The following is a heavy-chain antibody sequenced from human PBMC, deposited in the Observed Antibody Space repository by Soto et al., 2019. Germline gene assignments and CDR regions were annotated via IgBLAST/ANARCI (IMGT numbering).Heavy chain of an antibody. J-gene: IGHJ5*02. CDR3: ARDRVSGWSLPNWFDP. D-gene: IGHD6-19*01. V-gene: IGHV1-69*08. CDR2: IIPILGIA. CDR1: GGTFSSYT. Sequence: QVQLVQSGAEVKKPGSSVKVSCKASGGTFSSYTISWVRQAPGQGLEWMGRIIPILGIANYAQKFQGRVTITADKPKSTAYMELSRLRSEETAVYYCARDRVSGWSLPNWFDPWGQGTMVTVSS.